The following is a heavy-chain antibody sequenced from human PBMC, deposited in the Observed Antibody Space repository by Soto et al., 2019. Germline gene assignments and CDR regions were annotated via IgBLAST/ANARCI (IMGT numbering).Heavy chain of an antibody. J-gene: IGHJ6*02. CDR2: IYYSGST. V-gene: IGHV4-30-4*01. D-gene: IGHD6-25*01. CDR1: GGSISSGDYY. CDR3: ARDLRVNHRPNIYGMDV. Sequence: TSETLSLTCTVSGGSISSGDYYWSWIRQPPGKGLEWIGYIYYSGSTYYNPSLKSRVTISVDTSKNQFSLKLSSVTAADTAVYYCARDLRVNHRPNIYGMDVWGQGTTVTVSS.